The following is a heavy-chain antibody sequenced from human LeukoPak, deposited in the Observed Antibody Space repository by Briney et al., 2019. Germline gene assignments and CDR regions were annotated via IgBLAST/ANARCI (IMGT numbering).Heavy chain of an antibody. CDR1: GGSISSGGYS. CDR2: IYHSGST. CDR3: ARIYGSPGNWFDP. J-gene: IGHJ5*02. V-gene: IGHV4-30-2*01. Sequence: SQTLSLTCAVSGGSISSGGYSWSWIRQPPGKGLEWIGYIYHSGSTYYNPSLKSRVTISVDRSKNQFSLKLSSVTAADTAVYYCARIYGSPGNWFDPWGQGTLVTVSS. D-gene: IGHD2-15*01.